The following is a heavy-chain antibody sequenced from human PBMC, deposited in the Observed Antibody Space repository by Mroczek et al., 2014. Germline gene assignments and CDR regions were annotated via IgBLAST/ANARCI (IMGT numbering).Heavy chain of an antibody. CDR3: ARGGPHGWVGATLAFDY. J-gene: IGHJ4*02. CDR2: INPNSGGT. D-gene: IGHD1-26*01. CDR1: GYTFTGYY. Sequence: QVQLVESGAEVKKPGASVKVSCKASGYTFTGYYMHWVRQAPGQGLEWMGWINPNSGGTNYAQKFQGRVTMTRDTSISTAYMELSRLRSDDTAVYYCARGGPHGWVGATLAFDYWGQGTLVTVSS. V-gene: IGHV1-2*02.